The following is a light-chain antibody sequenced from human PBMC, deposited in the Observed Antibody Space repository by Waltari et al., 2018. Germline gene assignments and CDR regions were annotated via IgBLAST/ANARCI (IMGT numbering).Light chain of an antibody. CDR1: QSGLYSSNNKNF. V-gene: IGKV4-1*01. CDR2: WAS. CDR3: QQYYSTPWS. Sequence: DIVMTQSPDSLAVYMGDRATINCKSSQSGLYSSNNKNFLAWYQQKPGQPPKLLIYWASTRESGVPDRFSGSGSGTDFTLTISSLQAEDVAVYYCQQYYSTPWSFGQGTKVEIK. J-gene: IGKJ1*01.